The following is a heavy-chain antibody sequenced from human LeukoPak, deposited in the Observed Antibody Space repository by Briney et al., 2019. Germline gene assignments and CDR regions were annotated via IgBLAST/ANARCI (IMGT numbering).Heavy chain of an antibody. Sequence: PGGSLRLSCAASGFTFSSYAMHWVRQAPGKGLEWVAVISYDGSNKYYADSVKGRFTISRDNSKNTLYLQMNSLRAEDTAVYYCARAGDCTNGICYTADFDYWGQGTLVTVSS. CDR2: ISYDGSNK. V-gene: IGHV3-30-3*01. J-gene: IGHJ4*02. CDR3: ARAGDCTNGICYTADFDY. CDR1: GFTFSSYA. D-gene: IGHD2-8*01.